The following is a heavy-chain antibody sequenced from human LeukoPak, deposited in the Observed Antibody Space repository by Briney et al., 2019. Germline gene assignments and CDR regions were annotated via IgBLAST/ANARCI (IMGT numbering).Heavy chain of an antibody. Sequence: PSETLSLTCAVYGGSFSGYYWSWIRQPPGKGLEWIGEINHSGSTNYNPSLKSRVTISVDTSKNQFSLKLSSVTAADTAVYYCAGGGAFDIGGQGTMVTVSS. V-gene: IGHV4-34*01. CDR3: AGGGAFDI. CDR1: GGSFSGYY. CDR2: INHSGST. D-gene: IGHD3-10*01. J-gene: IGHJ3*02.